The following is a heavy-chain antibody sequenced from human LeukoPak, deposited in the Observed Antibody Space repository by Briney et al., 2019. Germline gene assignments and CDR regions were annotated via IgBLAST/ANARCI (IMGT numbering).Heavy chain of an antibody. D-gene: IGHD5-24*01. Sequence: GGSLRLSCTASGFSIAEYAMTWVRQAPGRGLEWLCLIRSKAYSETTPFAASVRGRFSSSRADSNSYTYLQMNSLKIEDTAVYCCTRDRRDGYNDEYFSLWGRGTLVTVSS. V-gene: IGHV3-49*04. CDR2: IRSKAYSETT. J-gene: IGHJ2*01. CDR1: GFSIAEYA. CDR3: TRDRRDGYNDEYFSL.